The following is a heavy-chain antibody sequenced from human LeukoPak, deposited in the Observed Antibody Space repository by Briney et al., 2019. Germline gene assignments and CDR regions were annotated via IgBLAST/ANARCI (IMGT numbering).Heavy chain of an antibody. V-gene: IGHV3-23*01. D-gene: IGHD1-26*01. CDR1: GFISSSYA. CDR2: IIGNGGTK. CDR3: AKVHSFSLEQYYFDY. J-gene: IGHJ4*02. Sequence: QPGGSLRLSCEASGFISSSYAMNWVRQAPGKGLEWVALIIGNGGTKYYADSVKGRFTISRDNYKEILYLQMNSLRVEDTAVYYCAKVHSFSLEQYYFDYWGQGALVTVSS.